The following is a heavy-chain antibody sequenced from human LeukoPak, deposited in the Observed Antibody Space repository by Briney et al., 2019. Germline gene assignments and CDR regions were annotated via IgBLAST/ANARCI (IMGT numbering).Heavy chain of an antibody. J-gene: IGHJ4*02. Sequence: GGSLRLSCAASAFTFSSYGMSWVRQAPGKGLEWVSAISGDGRDIFYADSVKGRFTISRDNSKNTLYLQMNSLRAEDTAVYYCARDSWEYSYGYWSYIDYWGQGTLVTVSS. CDR3: ARDSWEYSYGYWSYIDY. CDR1: AFTFSSYG. CDR2: ISGDGRDI. D-gene: IGHD5-18*01. V-gene: IGHV3-23*01.